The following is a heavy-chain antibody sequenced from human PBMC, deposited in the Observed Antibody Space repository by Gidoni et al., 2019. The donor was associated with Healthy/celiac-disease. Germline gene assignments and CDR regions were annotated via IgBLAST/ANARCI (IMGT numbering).Heavy chain of an antibody. CDR3: ARKLGGGRDY. D-gene: IGHD1-7*01. J-gene: IGHJ4*02. CDR2: VSISSSYI. CDR1: GFTFSSYS. Sequence: AQLVESGGGLVKPGGSLRLSCAASGFTFSSYSMNWVRKALGKGVEWVSTVSISSSYIYYADAVKGRFTITRDNAKNSLYLKITSLGAEDTAGYYCARKLGGGRDYWGQGTLVTVSS. V-gene: IGHV3-21*01.